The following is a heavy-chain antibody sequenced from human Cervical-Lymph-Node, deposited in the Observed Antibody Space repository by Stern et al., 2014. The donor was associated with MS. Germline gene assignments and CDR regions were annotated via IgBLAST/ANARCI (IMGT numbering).Heavy chain of an antibody. CDR2: TYPRDSDA. J-gene: IGHJ4*02. CDR1: GYTFTTYW. CDR3: ARRGPAAEFDF. V-gene: IGHV5-51*01. Sequence: EVQLVESGAEVKKPGESLKISCKASGYTFTTYWIGWGRQMSGKGLKRMGITYPRDSDARHSPSFQGQVTISADKSITTAYLQWSSLKASDTAMYYCARRGPAAEFDFWGQGTLVTVSS. D-gene: IGHD6-13*01.